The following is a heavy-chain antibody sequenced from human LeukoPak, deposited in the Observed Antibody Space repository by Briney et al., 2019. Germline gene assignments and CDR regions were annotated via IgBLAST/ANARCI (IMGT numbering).Heavy chain of an antibody. D-gene: IGHD6-19*01. V-gene: IGHV1-18*01. CDR2: ISAYNGNT. CDR3: ARSSGTTYYYYYYMDV. CDR1: GYTFTTYG. J-gene: IGHJ6*03. Sequence: ASVTVSCKASGYTFTTYGISWVRQAPGQGLEWMGWISAYNGNTNYAQKLQGRVTMTTDTSTSTAYMELRSLRSDDTAVYYCARSSGTTYYYYYYMDVWGKGTTVTVSS.